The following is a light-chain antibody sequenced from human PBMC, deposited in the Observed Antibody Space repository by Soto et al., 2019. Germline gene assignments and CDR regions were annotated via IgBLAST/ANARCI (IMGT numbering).Light chain of an antibody. J-gene: IGLJ7*01. V-gene: IGLV2-23*02. CDR3: CSYGGSRAV. Sequence: QSVLTQPASVSGSPGQSITISCTGTSSDVGSHNLVSWYQQHPGQAPKLMIYEVTKRPLGVSTRFSASKSGNTASLTISGLHDEDEADYYCCSYGGSRAVFGGGTQLTVL. CDR2: EVT. CDR1: SSDVGSHNL.